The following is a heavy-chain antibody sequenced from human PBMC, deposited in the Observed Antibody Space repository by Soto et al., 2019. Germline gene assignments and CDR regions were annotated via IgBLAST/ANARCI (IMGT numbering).Heavy chain of an antibody. CDR2: ISGSGGST. V-gene: IGHV3-23*01. D-gene: IGHD3-10*01. CDR1: GFTFSSYA. CDR3: ARHGPRYSGSYYCGY. J-gene: IGHJ4*02. Sequence: HPGGSLRLSCAASGFTFSSYAMSWVRQAPGKGLEWVSAISGSGGSTYYADSVKGRFTISRDNAKNSLYLQMNSLRAEDTAVYYCARHGPRYSGSYYCGYWGQGTLVTVSS.